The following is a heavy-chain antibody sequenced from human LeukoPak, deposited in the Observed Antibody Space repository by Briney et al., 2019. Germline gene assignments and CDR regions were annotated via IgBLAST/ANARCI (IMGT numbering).Heavy chain of an antibody. CDR3: ARSPILRGGRGSHYFDL. D-gene: IGHD2-15*01. CDR1: GGSFSSYA. Sequence: SVKVSCKASGGSFSSYAISWVRQAQGQGLEWMGGIIPMFGSANYAQKFQDRVKITTDESTTTVYMELSSLRSEDTAVHFCARSPILRGGRGSHYFDLWGQGTLVSVSS. V-gene: IGHV1-69*05. J-gene: IGHJ4*02. CDR2: IIPMFGSA.